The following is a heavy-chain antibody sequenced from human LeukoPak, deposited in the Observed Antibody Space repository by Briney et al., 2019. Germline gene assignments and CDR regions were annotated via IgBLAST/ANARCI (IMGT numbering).Heavy chain of an antibody. V-gene: IGHV3-72*01. CDR1: GFTFSDHH. CDR2: TRNKANSYTT. CDR3: ARGRSYSSGWYD. D-gene: IGHD6-19*01. Sequence: GGSLRLSCAASGFTFSDHHMDWVRQAPGKGLEWVGRTRNKANSYTTEYAASVKGRFTISRDDSKNSLYLQMNSLKTEDTAVYYCARGRSYSSGWYDWGQGTLVTVSS. J-gene: IGHJ4*02.